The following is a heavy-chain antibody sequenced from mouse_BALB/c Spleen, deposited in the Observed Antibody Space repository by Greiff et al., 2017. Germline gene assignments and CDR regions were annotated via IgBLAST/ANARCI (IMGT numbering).Heavy chain of an antibody. CDR2: IRSKSNNYAT. CDR1: GFTFNTYA. CDR3: VRHGKYYGNYLYAMDY. D-gene: IGHD2-1*01. J-gene: IGHJ4*01. Sequence: DVKLVESGGGLVQPKGSLKLSCAASGFTFNTYAMNWVRQAPGKGLEWVARIRSKSNNYATYYADSVKDRFTISRDDSQSMLYLQMNNLKTEDTAMYYCVRHGKYYGNYLYAMDYWGQGTSVTVSS. V-gene: IGHV10-1*02.